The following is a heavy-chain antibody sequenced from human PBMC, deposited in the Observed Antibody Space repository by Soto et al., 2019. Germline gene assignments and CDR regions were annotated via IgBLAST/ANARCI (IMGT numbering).Heavy chain of an antibody. CDR1: GGPISTYNYY. D-gene: IGHD2-15*01. J-gene: IGHJ5*02. V-gene: IGHV4-39*01. CDR3: ARLGGCSNGRCYSTNWFDT. Sequence: PSETLSLTCTVSGGPISTYNYYWGWIRQTPGKGLEYIGSIHHTGSAYFNPSFESRVTISVDTSKNQFSLKLTSVSAADTAVYSCARLGGCSNGRCYSTNWFDTWGQGTLVTVSS. CDR2: IHHTGSA.